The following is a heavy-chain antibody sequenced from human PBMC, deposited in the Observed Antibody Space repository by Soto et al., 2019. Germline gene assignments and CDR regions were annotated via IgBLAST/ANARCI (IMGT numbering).Heavy chain of an antibody. CDR1: GGSVSSGSYY. D-gene: IGHD6-13*01. V-gene: IGHV4-61*01. CDR3: ARVAAAGPSSWFDP. Sequence: SETLSLTCTVSGGSVSSGSYYWSWIRQPPGKGLEWIGYIYYSGSTNYNPSLKSRVTISVDTSKNQFSLKLSSVTAADTAVYYCARVAAAGPSSWFDPWGQGTLVTVSS. J-gene: IGHJ5*02. CDR2: IYYSGST.